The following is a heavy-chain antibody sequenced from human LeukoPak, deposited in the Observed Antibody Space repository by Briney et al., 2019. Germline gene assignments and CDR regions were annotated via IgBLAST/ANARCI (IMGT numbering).Heavy chain of an antibody. D-gene: IGHD6-6*01. Sequence: PGGSLRLSCAASGFTVSSNYMSWVRQAPGKGLEWVSVIYSGGSTYYADSVKGRFTISRDNSKNTLYLQMNSLRAEDTAVYYCARDGSSSSGYYYYGMDVWGQGTTVTVSS. CDR1: GFTVSSNY. J-gene: IGHJ6*02. CDR2: IYSGGST. CDR3: ARDGSSSSGYYYYGMDV. V-gene: IGHV3-53*01.